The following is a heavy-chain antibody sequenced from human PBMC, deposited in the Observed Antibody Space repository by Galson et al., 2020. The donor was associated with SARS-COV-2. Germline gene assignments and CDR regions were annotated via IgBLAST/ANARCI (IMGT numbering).Heavy chain of an antibody. CDR1: DGPISSYY. CDR3: ARDPAPLYGDNYYYGMDV. Sequence: SQTLSLTCSVPDGPISSYYWSWIRQPPGKALEWFGSISYSGSTNNTPSLRSRVTISVDMSKNQFSLKLSSVTAADTAVYYCARDPAPLYGDNYYYGMDVWGRGTTVTVSS. J-gene: IGHJ6*02. V-gene: IGHV4-59*01. CDR2: ISYSGST. D-gene: IGHD4-17*01.